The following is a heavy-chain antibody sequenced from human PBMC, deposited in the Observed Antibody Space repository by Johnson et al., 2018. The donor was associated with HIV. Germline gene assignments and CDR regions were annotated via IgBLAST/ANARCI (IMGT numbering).Heavy chain of an antibody. CDR3: ATVWRNEGRHAFDV. D-gene: IGHD1-1*01. J-gene: IGHJ3*01. CDR2: IRYDGSNK. CDR1: GFTFSSYG. Sequence: QVQLVESGGGVVQPGGSLRLSCAASGFTFSSYGMHWVRQAPGKGLEWVAFIRYDGSNKYYADSVKGRFTISRDNAKNSLYLHMNSLRAEDTAVYYCATVWRNEGRHAFDVWGQGTMVTVS. V-gene: IGHV3-30*02.